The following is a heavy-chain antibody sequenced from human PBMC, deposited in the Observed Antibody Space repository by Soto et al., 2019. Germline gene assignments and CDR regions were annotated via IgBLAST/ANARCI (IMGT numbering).Heavy chain of an antibody. CDR1: GFTVSSSY. V-gene: IGHV3-53*01. D-gene: IGHD1-26*01. CDR3: ARPRYPGTYSGRFLDY. J-gene: IGHJ4*02. CDR2: LYTGTDT. Sequence: GGSLRLSCAASGFTVSSSYLTWVRQAPGKGLEWVAILYTGTDTVYADSVKGRFTISRDSSKNTLYLQMHSLRAEDTAMYFCARPRYPGTYSGRFLDYWGQGSLVTVSS.